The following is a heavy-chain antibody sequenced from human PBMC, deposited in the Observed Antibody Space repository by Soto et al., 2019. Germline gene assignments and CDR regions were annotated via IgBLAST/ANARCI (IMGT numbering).Heavy chain of an antibody. CDR1: GFTFSSYS. D-gene: IGHD1-26*01. CDR3: ADVGATRVGDAFDI. CDR2: ISSSSSTI. J-gene: IGHJ3*02. V-gene: IGHV3-48*02. Sequence: EVQLVESGGGLVQPGGSLRLSCAASGFTFSSYSMNWVRQAPGKGLEWVSYISSSSSTIYYADSVKGRFTISRDNAKNSLYLQMNSLRDDDTAAYYCADVGATRVGDAFDIWGQGTMVTVSS.